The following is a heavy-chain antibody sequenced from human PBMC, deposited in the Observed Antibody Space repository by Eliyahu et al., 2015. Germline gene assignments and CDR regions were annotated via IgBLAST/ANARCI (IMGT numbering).Heavy chain of an antibody. Sequence: QVQLVQSGAEVKKPGSSVRVSCKASGGXFSSYAISWVRQAPGQGLEWMGRIIPXLDIANYPQKFQGRVTITADKSTTTAYMELSSLTSEDTAVYYCARVREWLSTYYFDYWGQGTLVTVSS. D-gene: IGHD3-3*01. CDR2: IIPXLDIA. V-gene: IGHV1-69*04. J-gene: IGHJ4*02. CDR1: GGXFSSYA. CDR3: ARVREWLSTYYFDY.